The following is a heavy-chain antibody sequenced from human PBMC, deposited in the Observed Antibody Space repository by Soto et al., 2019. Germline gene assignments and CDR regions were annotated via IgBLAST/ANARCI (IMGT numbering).Heavy chain of an antibody. V-gene: IGHV1-69*12. D-gene: IGHD6-25*01. CDR2: IIPIFGTV. J-gene: IGHJ2*01. CDR1: GGTFSNYP. CDR3: ASGNHRLRLLWYFDL. Sequence: QVQLVQSGAEVKKPGSSVKVSCKASGGTFSNYPISWVRQATGQVLEWMGGIIPIFGTVNYAQKSQGTVTITADECTSTAYMELSTLRSEDTAVYSCASGNHRLRLLWYFDLWGRGTLGSFSS.